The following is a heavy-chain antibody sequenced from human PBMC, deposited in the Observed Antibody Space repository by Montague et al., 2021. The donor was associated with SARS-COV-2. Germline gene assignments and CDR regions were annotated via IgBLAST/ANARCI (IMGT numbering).Heavy chain of an antibody. CDR1: GDSMNNYY. Sequence: ETLSLTCTVSGDSMNNYYWSWIRQPPGKGLEWIGYINYSGSTHYNPSLQSRVTLSKDTSKNQFSLRLTSATAADTAMYFCARAPIYRSSWYAYFDYWGQGTLVTVSS. J-gene: IGHJ4*02. D-gene: IGHD6-13*01. CDR2: INYSGST. V-gene: IGHV4-59*01. CDR3: ARAPIYRSSWYAYFDY.